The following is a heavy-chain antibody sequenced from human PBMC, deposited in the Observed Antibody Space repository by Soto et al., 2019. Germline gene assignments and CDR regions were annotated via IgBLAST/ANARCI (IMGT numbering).Heavy chain of an antibody. CDR1: GDSVNTVNYY. CDR3: ARGRGIAVRPYYYGMDV. D-gene: IGHD6-6*01. Sequence: TSETLSLTCTVSGDSVNTVNYYWTWIRQPPGKGLEWIGYVSHSGSTNYSPSLKSRVTLSVDTSKNQFYLTLTSVAAADTAVYYCARGRGIAVRPYYYGMDVWAQGTTVTVSS. V-gene: IGHV4-61*01. J-gene: IGHJ6*02. CDR2: VSHSGST.